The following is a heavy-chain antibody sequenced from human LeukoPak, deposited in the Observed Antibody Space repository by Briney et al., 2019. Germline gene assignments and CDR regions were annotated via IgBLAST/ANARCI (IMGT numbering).Heavy chain of an antibody. V-gene: IGHV1-2*02. Sequence: ASVKVSCKTSGYTFTGYYMHWVRQAPGQGLGWMGWINPKSGGTNYAQKFLGRVTMTRDASISAAHMELSRLRSDDTAVYYCARCDYDSGAYSYDNWGQGTLVTVSS. D-gene: IGHD3-22*01. J-gene: IGHJ4*02. CDR2: INPKSGGT. CDR3: ARCDYDSGAYSYDN. CDR1: GYTFTGYY.